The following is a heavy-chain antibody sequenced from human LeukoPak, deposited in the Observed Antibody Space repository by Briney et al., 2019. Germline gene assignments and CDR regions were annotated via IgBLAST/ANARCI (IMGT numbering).Heavy chain of an antibody. CDR2: INPSGGST. CDR3: ARVRNYYDRKAPSTFDY. Sequence: ASVKVSCKASGYTFTSYYMHWVRQAPGQGLEWMGIINPSGGSTSCAQKFQGRVTMTRDTSTSTAYMELRSLRSDDTAVYYCARVRNYYDRKAPSTFDYWGQGTLVTVSS. CDR1: GYTFTSYY. D-gene: IGHD3-22*01. J-gene: IGHJ4*02. V-gene: IGHV1-46*01.